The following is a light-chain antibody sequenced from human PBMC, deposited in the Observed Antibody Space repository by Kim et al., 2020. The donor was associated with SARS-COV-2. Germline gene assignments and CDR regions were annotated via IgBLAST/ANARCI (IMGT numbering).Light chain of an antibody. V-gene: IGKV3-20*01. J-gene: IGKJ4*01. CDR1: QRVWSGY. CDR2: ETS. Sequence: SGGHRAPPSARARQRVWSGYIAWSPQRPGQAPRVLLYETSTRAIGFPDRFSGGGSGTDFTLLINRLGPEDFAVFYCKRYDSSPFTFGGGTKVDSK. CDR3: KRYDSSPFT.